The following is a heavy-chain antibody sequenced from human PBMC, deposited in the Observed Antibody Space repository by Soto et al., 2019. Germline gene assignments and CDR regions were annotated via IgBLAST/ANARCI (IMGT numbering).Heavy chain of an antibody. CDR2: IYYSGST. Sequence: SETLSLTCTVSGGSISSSSYCWGWIRQPPGKGLELIGSIYYSGSTYYNPSLKSRVTISVDTSKNQFSLKLSSVTAADTAVYYCARLAGARYFYGMDVLGQGTTIAVSS. CDR3: ARLAGARYFYGMDV. V-gene: IGHV4-39*01. CDR1: GGSISSSSYC. D-gene: IGHD3-10*01. J-gene: IGHJ6*02.